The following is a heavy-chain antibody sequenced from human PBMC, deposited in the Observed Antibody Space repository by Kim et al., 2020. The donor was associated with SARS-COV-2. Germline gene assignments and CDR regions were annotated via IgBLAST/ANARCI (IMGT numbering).Heavy chain of an antibody. D-gene: IGHD2-15*01. J-gene: IGHJ6*02. CDR2: IYYSGST. CDR3: ARGVVVVVAATVYYYGMDV. CDR1: GGSISSSSYY. V-gene: IGHV4-39*07. Sequence: SETLSLTCTVSGGSISSSSYYWGWIRQPPGKGLEWIGSIYYSGSTYYNPSLKSRVTISVDTSKNQFSLKLSSVTAADTAVYYCARGVVVVVAATVYYYGMDVWGQGTTVTVSS.